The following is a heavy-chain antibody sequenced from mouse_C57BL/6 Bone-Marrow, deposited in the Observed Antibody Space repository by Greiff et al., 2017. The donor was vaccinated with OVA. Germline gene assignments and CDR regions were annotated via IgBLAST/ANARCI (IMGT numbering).Heavy chain of an antibody. CDR2: IRYDGSN. CDR1: GYSITSGCY. V-gene: IGHV3-6*01. J-gene: IGHJ3*01. CDR3: ARGRTWFAY. Sequence: EVKLMESGPGLVKPSPSLSLTCSVTGYSITSGCYWNWIRQFPGNKLEWMGYIRYDGSNNYNPSLKNQISISCDTSKNQFFLKLNYVTTEDTATYYCARGRTWFAYWGQGTLVTVSA.